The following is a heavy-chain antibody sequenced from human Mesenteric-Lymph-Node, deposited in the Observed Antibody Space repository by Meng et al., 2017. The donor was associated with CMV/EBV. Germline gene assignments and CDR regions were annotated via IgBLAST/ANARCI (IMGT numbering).Heavy chain of an antibody. J-gene: IGHJ4*02. Sequence: ASVKVSCKASGYTFTGHYIHWVRQAPGQGLEWMGWVNPTHGGTNYAHKFQGRITLTRDTSITTAYMELGSLTFDDTATYYCARGRFLEWLDLLAHWGQGILVTVSS. D-gene: IGHD3-3*01. CDR1: GYTFTGHY. V-gene: IGHV1-2*07. CDR2: VNPTHGGT. CDR3: ARGRFLEWLDLLAH.